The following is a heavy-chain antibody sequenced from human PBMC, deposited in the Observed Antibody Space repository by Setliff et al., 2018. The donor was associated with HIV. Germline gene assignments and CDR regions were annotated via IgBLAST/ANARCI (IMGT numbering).Heavy chain of an antibody. D-gene: IGHD3-22*01. CDR2: IYYSGTT. J-gene: IGHJ4*02. CDR3: ARDRLTYYFDY. Sequence: PSETLSLTCTVSGDSVSSGSYYWSWIRQPPGKGLEWIGYIYYSGTTNYNPSLKSRVTMSVDTSKNQFSLKLSSVTAADTAVYYCARDRLTYYFDYWGQGILVTVSS. CDR1: GDSVSSGSYY. V-gene: IGHV4-61*01.